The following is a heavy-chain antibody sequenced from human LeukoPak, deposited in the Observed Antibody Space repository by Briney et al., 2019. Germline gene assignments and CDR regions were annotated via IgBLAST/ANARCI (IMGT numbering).Heavy chain of an antibody. Sequence: GGSLRLSCAASGFTFSSYGMHWVRQAPGKGLGWVAFIRYDGSNKYYADSVKGRFTISRDNSKNTLYLQMNSLRAEDTAVYYCANLVDTAMVKSLNYYYMDVWGKGTTVTISS. V-gene: IGHV3-30*02. D-gene: IGHD5-18*01. J-gene: IGHJ6*03. CDR1: GFTFSSYG. CDR2: IRYDGSNK. CDR3: ANLVDTAMVKSLNYYYMDV.